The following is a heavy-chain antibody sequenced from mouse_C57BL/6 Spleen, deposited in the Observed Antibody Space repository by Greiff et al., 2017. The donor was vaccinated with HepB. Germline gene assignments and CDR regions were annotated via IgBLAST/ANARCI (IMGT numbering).Heavy chain of an antibody. CDR3: TMDIGPYSNPWYFDV. V-gene: IGHV5-9-1*02. CDR1: GFTFSNYA. D-gene: IGHD2-5*01. Sequence: EVMLVESGEGLVKPGGSLKLSCAASGFTFSNYAMSWVRQTPEKRLEWVAYISSGGGYIYYADTVKGRFTISRDNARNTLYLQMSSLKSEDTAMYYCTMDIGPYSNPWYFDVWGTGTTVTVSS. CDR2: ISSGGGYI. J-gene: IGHJ1*03.